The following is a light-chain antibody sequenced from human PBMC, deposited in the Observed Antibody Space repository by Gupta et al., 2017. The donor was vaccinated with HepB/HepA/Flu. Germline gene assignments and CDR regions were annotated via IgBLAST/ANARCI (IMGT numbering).Light chain of an antibody. V-gene: IGLV1-40*01. Sequence: SVLTQPLSVAGSPGQRVTIACTGSSSNIGAGYDVHWYQHLPGTAPKLLIYGNSNRPSGVPERFSGSKYVTTASLAITGLQADDEADYYCQSYDSSLSGVVFGGGTKLTVL. CDR2: GNS. CDR1: SSNIGAGYD. CDR3: QSYDSSLSGVV. J-gene: IGLJ2*01.